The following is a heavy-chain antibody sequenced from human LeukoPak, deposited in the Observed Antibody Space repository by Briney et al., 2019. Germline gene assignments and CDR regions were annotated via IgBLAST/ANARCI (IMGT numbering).Heavy chain of an antibody. J-gene: IGHJ6*02. V-gene: IGHV3-21*01. CDR1: GGSISSYY. CDR2: ISSSSSYI. Sequence: PSETLSLTCTVSGGSISSYYWSWVRQAPGKGLEWVSSISSSSSYIYYADSVKGRFTISRDNAKNSLYLQMNSLRAEDTAVYYCARYYGSSTSWRSYYYGMDVWGQGTTVTVSS. D-gene: IGHD2-2*01. CDR3: ARYYGSSTSWRSYYYGMDV.